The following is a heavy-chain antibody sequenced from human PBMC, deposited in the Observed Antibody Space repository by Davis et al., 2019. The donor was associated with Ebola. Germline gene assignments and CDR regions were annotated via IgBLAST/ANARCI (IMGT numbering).Heavy chain of an antibody. V-gene: IGHV1-46*01. CDR1: GYTFTSYY. CDR2: INPSGGST. CDR3: AREDIVVVVAATRGNYYYGMDV. Sequence: ASVKVSCKASGYTFTSYYMHWVRQAPGQGLEWMGIINPSGGSTSYAQKFQGRVTMTRDTSTSTVYMELSSLRSEDTAVYYCAREDIVVVVAATRGNYYYGMDVWGKGTTVTVS. D-gene: IGHD2-15*01. J-gene: IGHJ6*04.